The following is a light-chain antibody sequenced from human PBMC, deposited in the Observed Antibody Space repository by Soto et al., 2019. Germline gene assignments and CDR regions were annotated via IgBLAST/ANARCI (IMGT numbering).Light chain of an antibody. CDR2: AVT. J-gene: IGLJ2*01. CDR1: SSDVGSYNL. Sequence: QSALTQPASVSGSPGQSITISCTGTSSDVGSYNLVSWYQQHPGKAPKLMISAVTKRPAGVSSRFSGSKSGNTASLTISGLQAEDEADYYCSSYAGSNNLRVFGGGTKLTVL. V-gene: IGLV2-23*02. CDR3: SSYAGSNNLRV.